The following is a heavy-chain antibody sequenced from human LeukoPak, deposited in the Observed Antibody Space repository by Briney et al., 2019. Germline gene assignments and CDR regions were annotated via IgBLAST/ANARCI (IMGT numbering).Heavy chain of an antibody. CDR3: ARDRELGY. Sequence: SETLSLTCTVSGGSISSYYWRWIRQSPGKGLEWIGWSYHRGSTSYNPSLKSRVAISVDTSKNQFSLKLSSVTAADTAMYYCARDRELGYWGQGTLVIVSS. CDR2: SYHRGST. D-gene: IGHD1-1*01. V-gene: IGHV4-59*01. CDR1: GGSISSYY. J-gene: IGHJ4*02.